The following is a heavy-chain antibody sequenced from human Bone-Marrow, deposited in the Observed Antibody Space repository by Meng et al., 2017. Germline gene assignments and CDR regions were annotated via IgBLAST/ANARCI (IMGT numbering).Heavy chain of an antibody. CDR2: ISYDGSNK. J-gene: IGHJ3*02. Sequence: GESLKISCAASGFTFSSYAMHWVRQAPGKGLEWVAVISYDGSNKYYADSVKGRFTISRDNSKNTLYLQMNSLRAEDTAVYYCAKEEYSRVTMVRGAFGGGAFDIWGQGTMVTVSS. CDR3: AKEEYSRVTMVRGAFGGGAFDI. D-gene: IGHD3-10*01. V-gene: IGHV3-30*07. CDR1: GFTFSSYA.